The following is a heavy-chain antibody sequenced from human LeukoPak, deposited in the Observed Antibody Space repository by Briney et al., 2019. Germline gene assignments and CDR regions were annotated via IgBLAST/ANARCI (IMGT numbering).Heavy chain of an antibody. V-gene: IGHV3-23*01. J-gene: IGHJ4*02. CDR1: GFTFSSYA. D-gene: IGHD6-13*01. Sequence: GGSLRLSCAASGFTFSSYAMSWVRQAPGKGLEWVSAISGSGGSTYYADSVKGRFTISRDNAKNSLYLQMNSLRAEDTAVYYCARDPSAAAFDYWGQGTLVTVSS. CDR3: ARDPSAAAFDY. CDR2: ISGSGGST.